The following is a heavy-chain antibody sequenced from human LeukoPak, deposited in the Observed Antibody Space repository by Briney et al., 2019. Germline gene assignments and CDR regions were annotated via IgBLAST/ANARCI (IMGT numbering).Heavy chain of an antibody. CDR2: IRRRGVI. D-gene: IGHD3-9*01. Sequence: PGGALRLSCAPSRPSFFTHIFHWVRQAPGKGVEWVAYIRRRGVIPDAESVKGLFTISRDNASDSLFLQMNSLRVEGTVLYYWVRDIDCDTRDYWGEGSLRIVSS. CDR1: RPSFFTHI. V-gene: IGHV3-48*04. J-gene: IGHJ4*02. CDR3: VRDIDCDTRDY.